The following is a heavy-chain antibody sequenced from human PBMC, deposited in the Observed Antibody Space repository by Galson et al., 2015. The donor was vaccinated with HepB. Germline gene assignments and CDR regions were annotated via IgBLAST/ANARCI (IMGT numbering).Heavy chain of an antibody. V-gene: IGHV3-23*01. J-gene: IGHJ6*03. CDR3: AKDLGGNTLYYYMDV. D-gene: IGHD4-23*01. CDR1: GFTFSSYV. Sequence: SGAEVKKPGESLRISCAASGFTFSSYVMSWVRQAPGKGLEWVSTISGSGTSTYYADSVKGRFTISRDNSKNTLYLQMNSLRAEDTAVYYCAKDLGGNTLYYYMDVWGRGTTVTVSS. CDR2: ISGSGTST.